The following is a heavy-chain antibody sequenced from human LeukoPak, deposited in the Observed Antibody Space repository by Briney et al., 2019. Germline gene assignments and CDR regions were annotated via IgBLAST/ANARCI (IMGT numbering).Heavy chain of an antibody. V-gene: IGHV3-23*01. CDR2: ISGSGGST. CDR1: GFTFSSYA. CDR3: ARARYGSGSDYFDY. D-gene: IGHD3-10*01. J-gene: IGHJ4*02. Sequence: GGSLRLSCAASGFTFSSYATSWVRQAPGKGPQWVSAISGSGGSTYYADSVKGRFTISRDNSKNTLYLQMNSLRAEDTAVYYCARARYGSGSDYFDYWGQGTLVTVSS.